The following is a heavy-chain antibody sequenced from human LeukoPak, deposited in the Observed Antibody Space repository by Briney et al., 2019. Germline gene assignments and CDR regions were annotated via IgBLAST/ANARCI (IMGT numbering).Heavy chain of an antibody. CDR2: IIPIFGTA. CDR3: AKSNSNYLGPRGTYYYYYMDV. Sequence: SVTVSCKASGGTFISYAISWVRQAPGQRLEWMGGIIPIFGTANYTQKFQGRVSITTDESTSTAYMELSSLISEDTAVYYCAKSNSNYLGPRGTYYYYYMDVWGKGTTVTVSS. D-gene: IGHD4-11*01. CDR1: GGTFISYA. V-gene: IGHV1-69*05. J-gene: IGHJ6*03.